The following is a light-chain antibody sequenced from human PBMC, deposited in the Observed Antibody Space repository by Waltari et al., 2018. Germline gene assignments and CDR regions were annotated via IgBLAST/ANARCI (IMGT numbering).Light chain of an antibody. Sequence: EIVLTQSPGTLSLSPGERATLSCRASQSVSSSYLAWYQQKPGQAPRLLIYGASSRATGIPDMFRGSGSGTDFTLTISRLEPEDFAVYYCQQYGSSLRTFGQGTKVEIK. V-gene: IGKV3-20*01. CDR2: GAS. CDR1: QSVSSSY. CDR3: QQYGSSLRT. J-gene: IGKJ1*01.